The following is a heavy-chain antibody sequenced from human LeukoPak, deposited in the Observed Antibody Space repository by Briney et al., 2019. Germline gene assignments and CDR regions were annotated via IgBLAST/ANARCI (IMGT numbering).Heavy chain of an antibody. V-gene: IGHV3-21*01. CDR2: ISSSSSYI. CDR1: GFTFSSYS. CDR3: ARELLVTPNYYYYYYMDV. J-gene: IGHJ6*03. Sequence: PGGSLRLSCAASGFTFSSYSMNWVRQAPGKGLEWVSSISSSSSYIYYADSVKGRFTISRDNAKNSLYLQMNSLRAEDTAVYYCARELLVTPNYYYYYYMDVWGKGTTVTVSS.